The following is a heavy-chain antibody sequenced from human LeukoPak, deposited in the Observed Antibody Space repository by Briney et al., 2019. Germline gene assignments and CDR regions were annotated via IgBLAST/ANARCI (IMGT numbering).Heavy chain of an antibody. V-gene: IGHV3-9*01. CDR1: GFTFVNYA. Sequence: GGSLRLSCAVSGFTFVNYAIHWVRHAPGKGLEWVSGFDYNSGRIDYADSVKGRFTISRDNAKNSLYLQMNSLRVEDTALYYCTKDVTPGGADVWGQGTTVTVSS. CDR2: FDYNSGRI. J-gene: IGHJ6*02. CDR3: TKDVTPGGADV. D-gene: IGHD1-14*01.